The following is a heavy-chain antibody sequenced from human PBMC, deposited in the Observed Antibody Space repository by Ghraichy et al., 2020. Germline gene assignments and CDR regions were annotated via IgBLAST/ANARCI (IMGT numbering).Heavy chain of an antibody. V-gene: IGHV3-7*01. CDR3: ARDIVPMAYHYKGMDV. CDR1: GFSFSDYW. J-gene: IGHJ6*02. D-gene: IGHD3-10*01. Sequence: GGSLRLSCVASGFSFSDYWMSWVRQAPGKGLEWVAQIKYDGSAKYYVDSVKGRFTISRDHADNSLYLQMNSLRAEDTAVYYCARDIVPMAYHYKGMDVWGQGTTVTVSS. CDR2: IKYDGSAK.